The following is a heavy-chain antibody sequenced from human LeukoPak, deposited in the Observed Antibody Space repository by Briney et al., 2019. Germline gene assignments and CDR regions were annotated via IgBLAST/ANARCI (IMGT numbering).Heavy chain of an antibody. CDR2: IYYSGST. D-gene: IGHD5-18*01. V-gene: IGHV4-31*03. J-gene: IGHJ4*02. CDR1: GGSISSGGYY. Sequence: NPSETLSLTCTVSGGSISSGGYYWSWIRQHPGKGLEWIGYIYYSGSTYYNPSLKSRVTISVDTSKNQFSLKLSSVTAADTAVYYCARVVIGYSYGPRFGAPDSEMAYFDYWGQGTLVTVSS. CDR3: ARVVIGYSYGPRFGAPDSEMAYFDY.